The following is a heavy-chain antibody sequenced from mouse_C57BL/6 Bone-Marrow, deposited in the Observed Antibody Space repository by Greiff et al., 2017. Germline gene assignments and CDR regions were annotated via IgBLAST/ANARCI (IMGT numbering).Heavy chain of an antibody. D-gene: IGHD1-1*01. CDR3: ARDYGSSWDY. V-gene: IGHV1-82*01. J-gene: IGHJ2*01. CDR1: GYAFSSSW. Sequence: VQLQQSGPELVKPGASVKISCKASGYAFSSSWMNWVKQRPGKGLEWIGRIYPGDGDTNYNGKFKGKATLTADKSSSTAYMQLSSLTSEDSAVYFCARDYGSSWDYWGQGTTLTVSS. CDR2: IYPGDGDT.